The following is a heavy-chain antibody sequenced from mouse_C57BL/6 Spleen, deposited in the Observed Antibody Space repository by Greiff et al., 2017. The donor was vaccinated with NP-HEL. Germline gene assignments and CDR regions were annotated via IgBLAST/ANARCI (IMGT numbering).Heavy chain of an antibody. CDR3: ARSGATVVAKAY. CDR2: IDPSDSYT. J-gene: IGHJ3*01. V-gene: IGHV1-69*01. CDR1: GYTFTSYW. Sequence: QVQLQQPGAELVMPGASVKLSCKASGYTFTSYWMHWVKQRPGQGLEWIGEIDPSDSYTKYNQKFKAKSTLTVDKSSSPAYMQLSSLTSEDSAVYYCARSGATVVAKAYWGQGTLVTVSA. D-gene: IGHD1-1*01.